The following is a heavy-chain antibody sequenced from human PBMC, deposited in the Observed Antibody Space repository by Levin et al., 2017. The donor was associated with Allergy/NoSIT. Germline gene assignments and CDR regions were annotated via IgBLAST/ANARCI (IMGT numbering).Heavy chain of an antibody. CDR3: ARVAGYSYGYYFDY. V-gene: IGHV4-30-2*01. J-gene: IGHJ4*02. D-gene: IGHD5-18*01. CDR2: IYLSGST. CDR1: GGSISSGGYS. Sequence: LRLSCAVSGGSISSGGYSWSWIRQPPGKGLEWIGNIYLSGSTYYNPSLKSRATISVDRSKNQFSLNLSSVPAAHTSLYYCARVAGYSYGYYFDYWGQGTLVTVSS.